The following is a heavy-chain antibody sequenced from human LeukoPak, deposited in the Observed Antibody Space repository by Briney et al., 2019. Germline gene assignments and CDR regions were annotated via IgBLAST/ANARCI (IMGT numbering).Heavy chain of an antibody. CDR1: GDSISTYY. D-gene: IGHD4-17*01. V-gene: IGHV4-59*01. Sequence: SETLSLTCTVSGDSISTYYWSWIRQPPGKGLEWIGYMYYSGSTNYNPSLKSRVTISLDTPKNQFSLRLNSVTAADTAVYYCARTGSTVTMLYPFDHWGQGTLVTVSS. CDR3: ARTGSTVTMLYPFDH. CDR2: MYYSGST. J-gene: IGHJ4*02.